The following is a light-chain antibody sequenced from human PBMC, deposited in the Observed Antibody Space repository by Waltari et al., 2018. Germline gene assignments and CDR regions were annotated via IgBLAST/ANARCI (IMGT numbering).Light chain of an antibody. V-gene: IGKV1-39*01. Sequence: DIQMTKSTSSLSVSVGDRVTINCRASQNIGNFLNWYQQRPGKAPKLLIYGASKLQSGVTLRFSGNGSGTEFALTINGLQPEDLGTYYCQQNHSPPPITFGPGTKVDVK. CDR1: QNIGNF. CDR2: GAS. CDR3: QQNHSPPPIT. J-gene: IGKJ3*01.